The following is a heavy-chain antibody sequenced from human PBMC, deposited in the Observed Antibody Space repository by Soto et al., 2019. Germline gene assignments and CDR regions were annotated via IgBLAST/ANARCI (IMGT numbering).Heavy chain of an antibody. Sequence: SETLSLTCTVSGDSIRSYYWTWIRQPPGKGLELIGYIYYSGGTRYNPSLKSRVTISVDMSKNQFSLKLSSVIAADTAVYYCAREYGGFDNGLDVWGQGTAVTVSS. V-gene: IGHV4-59*01. D-gene: IGHD5-12*01. CDR1: GDSIRSYY. CDR3: AREYGGFDNGLDV. CDR2: IYYSGGT. J-gene: IGHJ6*02.